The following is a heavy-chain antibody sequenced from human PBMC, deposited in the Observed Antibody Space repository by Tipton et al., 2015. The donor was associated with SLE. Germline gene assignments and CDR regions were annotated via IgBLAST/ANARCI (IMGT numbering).Heavy chain of an antibody. Sequence: TLSLTCTVSGGSISSSSYYWGWIRQPPGKGLEWIGSICYSGSTYYNPSLKSRVTISVDTSKNQFSLKLSSETAAETAVYYCARRTTRSSGYFGAFDIWGQGTMVTVSS. J-gene: IGHJ3*02. CDR3: ARRTTRSSGYFGAFDI. CDR1: GGSISSSSYY. V-gene: IGHV4-39*01. CDR2: ICYSGST. D-gene: IGHD3-22*01.